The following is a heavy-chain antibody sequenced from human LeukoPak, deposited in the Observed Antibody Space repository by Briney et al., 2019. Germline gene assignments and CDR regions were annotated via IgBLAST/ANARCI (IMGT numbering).Heavy chain of an antibody. Sequence: GGSLRLSCAASGFTFSSYAMNWVRQTPGKGLEWVSGFGGSGGSTYYADSVAGRFTISRDNAKNTLFLQMNSLRVEDTAVYFCAKRGVVIRVFLVGFHKEAYYFESWGQGAQVTVSS. CDR1: GFTFSSYA. V-gene: IGHV3-23*01. CDR3: AKRGVVIRVFLVGFHKEAYYFES. J-gene: IGHJ4*02. D-gene: IGHD3-3*01. CDR2: FGGSGGST.